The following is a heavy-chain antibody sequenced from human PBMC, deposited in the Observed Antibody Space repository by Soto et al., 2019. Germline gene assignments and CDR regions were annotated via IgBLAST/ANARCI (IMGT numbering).Heavy chain of an antibody. Sequence: QVQLQESGPGLVKPSGTLSLTCAVSGGSISSSNWWSWVRQPPGKGLEWIGEIYHSGSTNYNPSLKSRVTISVDKSKNQFSLKLSSVTAADTAVYYCARSQYYYGSGSYLNSYGMDVWGQGTTVTVSS. CDR1: GGSISSSNW. V-gene: IGHV4-4*02. CDR3: ARSQYYYGSGSYLNSYGMDV. J-gene: IGHJ6*02. CDR2: IYHSGST. D-gene: IGHD3-10*01.